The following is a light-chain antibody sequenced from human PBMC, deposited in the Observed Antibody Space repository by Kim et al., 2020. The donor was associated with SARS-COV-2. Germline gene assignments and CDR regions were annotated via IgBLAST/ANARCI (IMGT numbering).Light chain of an antibody. V-gene: IGKV3-15*01. Sequence: EIVMTQSPATLSVSPGERATGSCRASQNIRSHLAWYQQKPGQAPRLLMYAVSTRAIGIPARFSGSGSGTEFTLTINSLQSEDFAVYNCQQYHKWSTFGKANKVDIK. J-gene: IGKJ1*01. CDR1: QNIRSH. CDR2: AVS. CDR3: QQYHKWST.